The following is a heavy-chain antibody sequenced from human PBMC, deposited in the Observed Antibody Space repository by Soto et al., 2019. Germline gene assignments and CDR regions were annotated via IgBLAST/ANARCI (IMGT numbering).Heavy chain of an antibody. CDR1: GYTFTTYD. CDR3: VRVFCSIDY. Sequence: QVQLVQSGAEVKKPGASVKVSCKASGYTFTTYDINWVRQATGQRLEWVGWMNPKSGYTGFAQNFQGRLSMTRDTSISTAYMELSSLRSEDTAVYYCVRVFCSIDYWGQGTLVTVSS. D-gene: IGHD2-21*01. J-gene: IGHJ4*02. CDR2: MNPKSGYT. V-gene: IGHV1-8*01.